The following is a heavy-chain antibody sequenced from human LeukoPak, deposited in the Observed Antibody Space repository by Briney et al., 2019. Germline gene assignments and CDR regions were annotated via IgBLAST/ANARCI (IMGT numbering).Heavy chain of an antibody. CDR1: GYTFTSYY. CDR2: INPSGGST. J-gene: IGHJ3*02. Sequence: ASVKVSCKASGYTFTSYYMHWVRQAPGQGLEWMGIINPSGGSTSYAQKFQGRVTMTRDMSTSTAYMELSSLRSEDTAVYYCAAPSGVGGYFDWLLYAGDRADAFDIWGQGTMVTVSS. D-gene: IGHD3-9*01. CDR3: AAPSGVGGYFDWLLYAGDRADAFDI. V-gene: IGHV1-46*01.